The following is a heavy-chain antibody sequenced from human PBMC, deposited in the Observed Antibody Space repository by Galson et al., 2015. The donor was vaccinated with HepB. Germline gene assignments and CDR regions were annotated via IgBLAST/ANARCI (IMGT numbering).Heavy chain of an antibody. CDR2: IYYSGST. CDR1: GGSISSSGYY. J-gene: IGHJ4*02. D-gene: IGHD4-17*01. Sequence: LTCTVSGGSISSSGYYWGWIRQPPGKGLEWIGSIYYSGSTYYNPSLKSRVTISVDTSKNQFSLKLSSVTAADTAVYYCARRTTVTTNQGGKYFDYWGQGTLVTVSS. V-gene: IGHV4-39*01. CDR3: ARRTTVTTNQGGKYFDY.